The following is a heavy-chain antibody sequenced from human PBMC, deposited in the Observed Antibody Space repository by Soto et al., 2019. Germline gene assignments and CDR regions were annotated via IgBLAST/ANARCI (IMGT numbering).Heavy chain of an antibody. Sequence: QVQLQESGPGLVKPSETLSLTCTVSGGSISSYYWSWIRQPPGKGLEWIGYIYYSGSTNYNPSLXSXVXIXXDTSKNQFSLKLRSVTAADTAVYYCARRYGGTFDYWGQGTLVTVSS. J-gene: IGHJ4*02. V-gene: IGHV4-59*08. CDR1: GGSISSYY. D-gene: IGHD2-15*01. CDR2: IYYSGST. CDR3: ARRYGGTFDY.